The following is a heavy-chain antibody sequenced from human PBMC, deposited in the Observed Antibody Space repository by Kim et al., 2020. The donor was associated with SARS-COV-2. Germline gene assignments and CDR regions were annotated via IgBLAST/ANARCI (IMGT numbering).Heavy chain of an antibody. Sequence: ASVKVSCKASGYTFTSYDIDWVRQATGQGLEWMGWMNPNSGNTGYAQKFQGRVTMTRNTSISTAYMELSSLRSEDTAVYYCAGHYYDSSGDYYYYGMDVWGQGTTVTVSS. J-gene: IGHJ6*02. D-gene: IGHD3-22*01. CDR3: AGHYYDSSGDYYYYGMDV. CDR1: GYTFTSYD. CDR2: MNPNSGNT. V-gene: IGHV1-8*01.